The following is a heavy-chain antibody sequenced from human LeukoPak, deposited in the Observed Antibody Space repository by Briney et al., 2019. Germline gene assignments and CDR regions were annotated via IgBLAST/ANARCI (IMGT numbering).Heavy chain of an antibody. CDR1: GFTFSSYA. J-gene: IGHJ4*02. Sequence: GGSLRLSCAASGFTFSSYAMHWVRQAPGKGLEWVSFIYSDNTHYSDSVKGRFTISRDNSKNTLYLQMNSLRAEDTAVYYCASRAGAYSHPYDYWGQGTLVTVSS. D-gene: IGHD4/OR15-4a*01. CDR3: ASRAGAYSHPYDY. V-gene: IGHV3-53*01. CDR2: IYSDNT.